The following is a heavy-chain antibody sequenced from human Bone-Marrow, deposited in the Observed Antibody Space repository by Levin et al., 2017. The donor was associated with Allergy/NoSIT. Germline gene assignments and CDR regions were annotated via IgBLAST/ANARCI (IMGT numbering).Heavy chain of an antibody. Sequence: LSLTCAASGFTFSSSGMHWVRQAPGKGLEWVAVISFDGSNKLSAGSVKGRFTISRDNSKNTLYLQMDSLRVDDTAVYYCAKDWDYGYTSPAIDYWGQGTLVTVSA. D-gene: IGHD3-16*01. CDR3: AKDWDYGYTSPAIDY. CDR1: GFTFSSSG. V-gene: IGHV3-30*18. J-gene: IGHJ4*02. CDR2: ISFDGSNK.